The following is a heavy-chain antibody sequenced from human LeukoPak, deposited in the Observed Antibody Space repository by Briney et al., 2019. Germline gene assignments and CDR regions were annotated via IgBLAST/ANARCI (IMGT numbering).Heavy chain of an antibody. CDR1: GFTFSSYA. CDR3: AKDHRWAGELPFDY. V-gene: IGHV3-23*01. CDR2: ISGSGGST. Sequence: AGGSLRLSCAASGFTFSSYAMSWVRQAPGKGLEWVSAISGSGGSTYYADSVKGRFTISRDNSKNTLYLQMNSLRAEDTAVYYCAKDHRWAGELPFDYWGQGTLVTVPS. J-gene: IGHJ4*02. D-gene: IGHD1-26*01.